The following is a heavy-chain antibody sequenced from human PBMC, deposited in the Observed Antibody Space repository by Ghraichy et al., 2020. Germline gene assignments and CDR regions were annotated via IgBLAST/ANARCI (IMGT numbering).Heavy chain of an antibody. J-gene: IGHJ4*02. CDR2: IYYSGTT. Sequence: SETLSLTCTVSSGPMSSGYFYWTWIRQSPGKGLAWIGHIYYSGTTYSNPALESRGIMSIATSKNQFSLKLTSVTAADTAVYYCARRNDCWSGYPFDHWGQGTRVTVSS. V-gene: IGHV4-30-4*01. CDR1: SGPMSSGYFY. CDR3: ARRNDCWSGYPFDH. D-gene: IGHD3-3*01.